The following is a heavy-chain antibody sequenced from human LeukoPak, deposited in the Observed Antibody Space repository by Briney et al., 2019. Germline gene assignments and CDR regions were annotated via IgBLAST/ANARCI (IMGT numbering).Heavy chain of an antibody. J-gene: IGHJ1*01. D-gene: IGHD2-21*02. V-gene: IGHV1-69*05. Sequence: SVKVSCKASGGTFSSYAISWVRQAPGQRLEGMGGIIPICGTANYAQKFQGRVTITTDESTSTAYMELSSLRSEDTAVYYCASPLAYCGGDCYAEYFQHWGQGTLVTVSS. CDR2: IIPICGTA. CDR3: ASPLAYCGGDCYAEYFQH. CDR1: GGTFSSYA.